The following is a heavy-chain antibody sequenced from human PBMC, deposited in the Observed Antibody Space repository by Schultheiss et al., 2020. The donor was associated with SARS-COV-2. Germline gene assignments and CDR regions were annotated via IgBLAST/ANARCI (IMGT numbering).Heavy chain of an antibody. D-gene: IGHD5-18*01. J-gene: IGHJ5*02. CDR3: ARSLTAMGEFDP. V-gene: IGHV4-34*01. Sequence: SETLSLTCAVYGGSFSGYYWSWIRQPPGKGLEWIGEINHSGSANHNPSLKSRVTISVDTSKNQFSLKLSSVTAADTAVYYCARSLTAMGEFDPWGQGTLVTVSS. CDR2: INHSGSA. CDR1: GGSFSGYY.